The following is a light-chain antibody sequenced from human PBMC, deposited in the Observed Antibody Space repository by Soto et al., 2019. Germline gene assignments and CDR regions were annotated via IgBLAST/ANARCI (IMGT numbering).Light chain of an antibody. J-gene: IGLJ1*01. CDR2: EVN. V-gene: IGLV2-8*01. Sequence: QSALTQPPSASGSPGQSVAISCTGTSSDVGGYNYVSWYQQHPGKAPKLMIYEVNKRPSGVPDRFSGSKSGNTASLTVSGLQTEDEADYYCSSYTGSNIAYVFGTGTKLTVL. CDR3: SSYTGSNIAYV. CDR1: SSDVGGYNY.